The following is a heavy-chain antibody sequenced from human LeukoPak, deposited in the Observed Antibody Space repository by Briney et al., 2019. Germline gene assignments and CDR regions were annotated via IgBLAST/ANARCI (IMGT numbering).Heavy chain of an antibody. CDR1: GFIFSSYG. CDR3: ARGRNDILTAYGPVDY. CDR2: IWYDGSNK. D-gene: IGHD3-9*01. J-gene: IGHJ4*02. Sequence: GGSLRLSCAASGFIFSSYGMHWVRQAPGKGLEWVAVIWYDGSNKYYADSVKGRFTISRDNSKNTLYLQMNSLRAEDTAVYYCARGRNDILTAYGPVDYWGQGTLVTVSS. V-gene: IGHV3-33*01.